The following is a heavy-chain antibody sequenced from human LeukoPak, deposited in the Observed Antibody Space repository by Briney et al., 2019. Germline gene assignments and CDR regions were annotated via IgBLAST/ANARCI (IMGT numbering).Heavy chain of an antibody. J-gene: IGHJ5*02. CDR3: ARTATSGLLGWFDP. CDR1: GGSFSGYY. Sequence: SETLSLTCAVYGGSFSGYYWSWIRQPPGKGLEWIGEINHSGSTNYNPSLKSRVTISVDTSKNQFSLKLSSVTAADPAVYYCARTATSGLLGWFDPWGQGTLVTVSS. V-gene: IGHV4-34*01. D-gene: IGHD4-17*01. CDR2: INHSGST.